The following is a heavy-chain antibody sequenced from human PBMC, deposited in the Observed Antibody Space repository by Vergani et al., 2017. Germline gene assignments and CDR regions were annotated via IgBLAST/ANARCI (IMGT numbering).Heavy chain of an antibody. Sequence: EVQLLESGGGLVQPGGSLRLSCAASGFTFSSYAMSWVRQAPGKGLEWVSAISGSGGSTYYADSVKGRFTISRENSKNTLYLQMNSLRAEDTAVYYCAKDQVGAVAGTNYWGQGTLVTVSS. V-gene: IGHV3-23*01. CDR1: GFTFSSYA. CDR2: ISGSGGST. D-gene: IGHD6-19*01. J-gene: IGHJ4*02. CDR3: AKDQVGAVAGTNY.